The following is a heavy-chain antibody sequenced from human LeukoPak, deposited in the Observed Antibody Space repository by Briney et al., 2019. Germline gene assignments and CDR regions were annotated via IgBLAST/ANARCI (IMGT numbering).Heavy chain of an antibody. Sequence: GGSLRPSCGASGFTFSSYEMNWVRQAPGKGLEWVSYISSSGSTIYYADSVKGRFTISRDNAKNSLYLQMNSLRAEDTAVYYCAREYCSGGSCYFDYWGQGTLVTVSS. CDR2: ISSSGSTI. CDR1: GFTFSSYE. V-gene: IGHV3-48*03. D-gene: IGHD2-15*01. J-gene: IGHJ4*02. CDR3: AREYCSGGSCYFDY.